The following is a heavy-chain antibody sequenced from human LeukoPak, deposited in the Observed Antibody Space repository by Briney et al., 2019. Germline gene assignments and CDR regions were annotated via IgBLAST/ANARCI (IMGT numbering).Heavy chain of an antibody. Sequence: ASVKVSCKASGYTFTSYGISWVRQAPGQGPEWMGVISPSGGSTTYAQKFQGRVTLTRDMSTSTDYLELSSLRSEDTAVYYCARAQGVDSSTGSDYYYMDVWGKGTTVTVSS. CDR2: ISPSGGST. V-gene: IGHV1-46*01. CDR1: GYTFTSYG. CDR3: ARAQGVDSSTGSDYYYMDV. D-gene: IGHD6-13*01. J-gene: IGHJ6*03.